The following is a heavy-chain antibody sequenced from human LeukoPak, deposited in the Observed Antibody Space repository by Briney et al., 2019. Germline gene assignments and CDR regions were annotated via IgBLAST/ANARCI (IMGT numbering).Heavy chain of an antibody. D-gene: IGHD6-19*01. V-gene: IGHV3-64*01. CDR2: ISSDGRIT. Sequence: GGSLRLSCEGSGYTFSSYAMHWVRQAPGKGLEYVAAISSDGRITYYANFVTGRFTTSRDNSKNTLYLQMGSLRTEDMAVYYCARVSGWYWFDQWGQGTLVTVSS. CDR1: GYTFSSYA. CDR3: ARVSGWYWFDQ. J-gene: IGHJ5*02.